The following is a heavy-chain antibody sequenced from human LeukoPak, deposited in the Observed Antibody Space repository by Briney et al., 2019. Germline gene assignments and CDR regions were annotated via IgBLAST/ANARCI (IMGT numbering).Heavy chain of an antibody. CDR2: INPDGNKK. CDR1: GLTFSSSW. D-gene: IGHD5-18*01. CDR3: ARDLAYSRLDY. V-gene: IGHV3-7*01. J-gene: IGHJ4*02. Sequence: GGSLRLSCAVFGLTFSSSWMDWVRQAPGKGLEWVASINPDGNKKYSADSVKGRFTISRDNAENSLYLQMNSLRVEDTAFYYCARDLAYSRLDYWGQGMLVTVSP.